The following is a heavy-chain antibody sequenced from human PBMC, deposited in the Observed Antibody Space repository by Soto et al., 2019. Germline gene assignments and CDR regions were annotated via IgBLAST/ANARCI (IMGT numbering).Heavy chain of an antibody. V-gene: IGHV3-66*01. J-gene: IGHJ4*02. Sequence: EVQLVESGGGLVQPGGSLRLSCAASGFTVSSNYMSWVRQAPGKGLEWVSVIYSGGSTYYADSVKGRFTISRDNSKNTLFLQMNSLRAEDTDVYYCARDQNCYGHLGYWGQGTLVTVSS. CDR1: GFTVSSNY. CDR3: ARDQNCYGHLGY. D-gene: IGHD2-2*01. CDR2: IYSGGST.